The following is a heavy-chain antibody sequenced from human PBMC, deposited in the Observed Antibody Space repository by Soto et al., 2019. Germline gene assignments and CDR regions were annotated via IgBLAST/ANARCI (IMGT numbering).Heavy chain of an antibody. CDR1: GGSISSGDYY. D-gene: IGHD3-3*01. J-gene: IGHJ6*02. V-gene: IGHV4-30-4*01. CDR2: IYYSGST. CDR3: ARDYPDHINDFWSGLDYYGMDV. Sequence: PSETLSLSCTVSGGSISSGDYYWSWIRQPPGKGLEWIGYIYYSGSTYYNPSLKSRVTISVDTSKNQFSLKLSSVTAADTAVYYCARDYPDHINDFWSGLDYYGMDVWGQGTTVTVSS.